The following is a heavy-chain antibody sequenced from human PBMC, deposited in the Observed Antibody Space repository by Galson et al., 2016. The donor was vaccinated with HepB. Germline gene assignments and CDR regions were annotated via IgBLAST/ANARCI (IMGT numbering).Heavy chain of an antibody. Sequence: SVKVSCKASAFSFTSYSIHWVRQAPGQRLEWMGCINAGYGDIKYSQKFQGRVTITRDTSASAAYMGLSSLTSEDTAVYYCARGRWQLERFYFDYWGQGTLGTVSS. V-gene: IGHV1-3*01. CDR1: AFSFTSYS. CDR2: INAGYGDI. D-gene: IGHD1-1*01. J-gene: IGHJ4*02. CDR3: ARGRWQLERFYFDY.